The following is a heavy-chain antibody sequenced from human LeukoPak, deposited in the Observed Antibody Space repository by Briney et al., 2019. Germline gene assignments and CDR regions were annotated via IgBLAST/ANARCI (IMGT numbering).Heavy chain of an antibody. CDR1: EFSFSSYG. CDR3: ARARNNYDSSGFSALDY. CDR2: LRYDGTNK. V-gene: IGHV3-30*02. J-gene: IGHJ4*02. Sequence: GESLKISCAASEFSFSSYGMHWVRRAPGKGLQWVASLRYDGTNKYHADSVKGRFTISRDNSQSTLYLQMNSLRAEDTAVYYCARARNNYDSSGFSALDYWGQGTLVTVSS. D-gene: IGHD3-22*01.